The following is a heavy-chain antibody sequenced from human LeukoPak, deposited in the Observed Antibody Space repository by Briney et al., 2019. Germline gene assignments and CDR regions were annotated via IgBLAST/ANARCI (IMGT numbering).Heavy chain of an antibody. CDR3: TTDSWLVRLEQRDY. D-gene: IGHD1-1*01. CDR1: GFTFSTYS. CDR2: IKQDGSEK. V-gene: IGHV3-7*01. J-gene: IGHJ4*02. Sequence: PGGSLRLSCAASGFTFSTYSMSWVRQAPGKGLEWVANIKQDGSEKYYVDSVKGRFTISRDNAKNSLYLQMNSLRAEDTAVYYCTTDSWLVRLEQRDYWGQGTLVTVSS.